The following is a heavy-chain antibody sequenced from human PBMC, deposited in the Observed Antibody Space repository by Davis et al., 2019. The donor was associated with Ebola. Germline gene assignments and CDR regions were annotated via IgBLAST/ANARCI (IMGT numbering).Heavy chain of an antibody. D-gene: IGHD2-8*01. CDR1: GFTFSSYG. J-gene: IGHJ2*01. V-gene: IGHV3-33*01. Sequence: GESLKISCAASGFTFSSYGMHWVRQAPGKGLEWVAVIWYDGSNKYYADSVKGRFTISRDNSKSPLYVQMNSLRPEDTAVYYCASMRDIVLVPYDPQLYFDLWGRGTLVTVSS. CDR2: IWYDGSNK. CDR3: ASMRDIVLVPYDPQLYFDL.